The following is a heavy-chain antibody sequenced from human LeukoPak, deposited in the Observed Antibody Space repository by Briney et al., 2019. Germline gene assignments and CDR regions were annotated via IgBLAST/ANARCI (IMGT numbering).Heavy chain of an antibody. CDR2: FDPEDGET. CDR3: ARVGPPYNWFDP. J-gene: IGHJ5*02. V-gene: IGHV1-24*01. Sequence: ASVKVSCKVSGYTLTELSMHWVRQAPGKGLEWMGGFDPEDGETIYAQKFQGRVTMTEDASTDTAYMELSSLRSEDTAVYYCARVGPPYNWFDPWGQGTLVTVSS. CDR1: GYTLTELS.